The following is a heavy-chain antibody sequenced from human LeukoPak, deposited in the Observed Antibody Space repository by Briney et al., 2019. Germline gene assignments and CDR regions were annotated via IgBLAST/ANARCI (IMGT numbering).Heavy chain of an antibody. V-gene: IGHV3-15*01. J-gene: IGHJ4*02. CDR2: IKSKTHGGTT. CDR3: TTSPVPGLDY. D-gene: IGHD6-19*01. Sequence: GGSLRLSCAASGFTFSNAWMSWVRQAPGKGLEWVGRIKSKTHGGTTDYAAPVKGRFTISRDDSKNIFYLQMNSLKTEDTAVYYCTTSPVPGLDYWGQGTLVTVSS. CDR1: GFTFSNAW.